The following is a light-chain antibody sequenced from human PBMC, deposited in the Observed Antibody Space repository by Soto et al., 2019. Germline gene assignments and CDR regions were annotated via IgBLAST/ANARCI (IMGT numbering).Light chain of an antibody. CDR3: HQYDNPPFT. V-gene: IGKV1-33*01. Sequence: DIQMTQSPSSLSASVGDRVTITCQASQDISNYLNWYQQKPGKAPKLLIYDASNLETGVPSRFSGSGSGTDFTFTISSLQPEDIATYSCHQYDNPPFTFGPGTKVDIK. J-gene: IGKJ3*01. CDR1: QDISNY. CDR2: DAS.